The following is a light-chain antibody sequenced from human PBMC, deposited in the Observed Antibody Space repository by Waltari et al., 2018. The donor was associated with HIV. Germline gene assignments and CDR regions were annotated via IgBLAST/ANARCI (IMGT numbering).Light chain of an antibody. J-gene: IGLJ3*02. CDR3: QSLDTSNTWV. CDR2: KDT. CDR1: GLQKQY. Sequence: SYELTQPPSVSVSPGQTARLPCSGDGLQKQYAYWYQQKPGQAPVMVMYKDTERPSGIPERFSGSSSGTTVTLTISGVQAEDEADYHCQSLDTSNTWVFGGGTKLTVL. V-gene: IGLV3-25*03.